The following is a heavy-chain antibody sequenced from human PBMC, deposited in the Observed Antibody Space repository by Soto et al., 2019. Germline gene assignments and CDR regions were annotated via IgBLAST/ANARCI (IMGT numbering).Heavy chain of an antibody. V-gene: IGHV1-46*01. CDR3: ARDYDILTGYSKTYYYYYGMDV. CDR1: GYTFTSYY. Sequence: ASVKVSCKASGYTFTSYYMHWVRQAPGQGLEWMGIINPSGGSTSYAQKFQGRVTMTRDTSTSTVYMELSSLRSEDTAVYYCARDYDILTGYSKTYYYYYGMDVWGQGTTVTVSS. J-gene: IGHJ6*02. CDR2: INPSGGST. D-gene: IGHD3-9*01.